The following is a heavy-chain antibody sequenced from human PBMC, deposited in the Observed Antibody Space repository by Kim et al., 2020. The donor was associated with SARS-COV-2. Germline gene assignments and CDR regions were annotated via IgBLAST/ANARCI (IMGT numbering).Heavy chain of an antibody. CDR3: ARAGSGSYLDY. J-gene: IGHJ4*02. D-gene: IGHD3-10*01. V-gene: IGHV3-72*01. CDR2: T. Sequence: TEYAASVGGRLIISRDDSKSSLYLQMNSLKIEDTAVYYCARAGSGSYLDYWGQGTLVTVSS.